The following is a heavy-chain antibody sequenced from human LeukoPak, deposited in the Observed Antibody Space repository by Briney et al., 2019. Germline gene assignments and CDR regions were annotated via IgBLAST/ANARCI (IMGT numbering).Heavy chain of an antibody. D-gene: IGHD1-26*01. CDR1: GFTFTSSA. CDR2: IVVGSGNT. Sequence: SVTVSCKASGFTFTSSAVQWVRQARGQRLEWIGWIVVGSGNTNYAQKFQERVTITRDMSTSTAYMELSSLRSEDTAVYYCAADWRVGATPPYYYYGMDVWGQGTTVTVSS. J-gene: IGHJ6*02. V-gene: IGHV1-58*01. CDR3: AADWRVGATPPYYYYGMDV.